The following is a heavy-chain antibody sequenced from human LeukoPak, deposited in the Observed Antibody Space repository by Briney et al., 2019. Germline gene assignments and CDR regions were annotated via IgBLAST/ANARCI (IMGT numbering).Heavy chain of an antibody. V-gene: IGHV4-4*08. Sequence: SETLSLTCAVYGGSFSGYYWSWIRQPPGKGLEWIGYIYTSGSTNYNPSLKSRVTMSVDTSKNQFSLKLSSVTAADTAVYYCARDIVVVPAAFNWFDPWGQGTLVTVSS. J-gene: IGHJ5*02. CDR1: GGSFSGYY. CDR3: ARDIVVVPAAFNWFDP. D-gene: IGHD2-2*01. CDR2: IYTSGST.